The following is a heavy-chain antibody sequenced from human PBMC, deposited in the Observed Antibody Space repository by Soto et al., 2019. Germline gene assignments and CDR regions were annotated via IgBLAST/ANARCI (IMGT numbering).Heavy chain of an antibody. V-gene: IGHV1-8*01. J-gene: IGHJ4*02. CDR1: GYTFTSYD. Sequence: ASVKVSCKASGYTFTSYDINWVRQATGQGLEWMGWMNPNSGNTGYAQKFQGRVTMTTDTSTSTAYMELRSLRSDDTAVYYCASAHYDILTGYPTRFDYWGQGTLVTVSS. CDR2: MNPNSGNT. D-gene: IGHD3-9*01. CDR3: ASAHYDILTGYPTRFDY.